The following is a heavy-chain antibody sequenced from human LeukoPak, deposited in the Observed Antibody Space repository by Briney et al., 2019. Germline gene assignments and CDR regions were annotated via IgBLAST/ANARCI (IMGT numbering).Heavy chain of an antibody. Sequence: PSETLSLTCTVSGGSISSYYWSWIRQPPGKGLEWLGYIYYSGSTNYNPSLKSRVTISVDTSKNQFSLKLSSVTAADTAVYYCARDLVAVAGTGGGYYYYGMDVWGQGTTVTVSS. V-gene: IGHV4-59*01. CDR3: ARDLVAVAGTGGGYYYYGMDV. J-gene: IGHJ6*02. D-gene: IGHD6-19*01. CDR2: IYYSGST. CDR1: GGSISSYY.